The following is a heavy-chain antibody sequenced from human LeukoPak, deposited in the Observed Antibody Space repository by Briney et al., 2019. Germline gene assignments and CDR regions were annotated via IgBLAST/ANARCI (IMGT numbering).Heavy chain of an antibody. CDR2: ISSSSSYI. CDR1: GFTFSSYS. D-gene: IGHD3-22*01. CDR3: ARYYYDSSGYYYRDYYYYYGMDV. J-gene: IGHJ6*02. V-gene: IGHV3-21*01. Sequence: GGSLRLSCAASGFTFSSYSMNWVRQAPGKGLEWVSSISSSSSYIYYADSVKGRFTISRDNAKNSLYLQMNNLRAEDTAVYYCARYYYDSSGYYYRDYYYYYGMDVWGQGTTVTVSS.